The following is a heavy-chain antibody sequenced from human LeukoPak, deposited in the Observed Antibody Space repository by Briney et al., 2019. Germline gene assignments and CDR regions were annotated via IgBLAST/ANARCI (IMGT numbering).Heavy chain of an antibody. CDR1: GFTFSSYA. J-gene: IGHJ6*02. V-gene: IGHV3-23*01. CDR2: ISGSGGST. CDR3: AKDPGYYGMDV. Sequence: PGGSLRLSCAASGFTFSSYAMSWLRRAPGRGLEWVSAISGSGGSTYYADSVKGRFTMSRDNSKNMLYLQMNSLRAEDTAVYYCAKDPGYYGMDVWGQGTTVTVSS.